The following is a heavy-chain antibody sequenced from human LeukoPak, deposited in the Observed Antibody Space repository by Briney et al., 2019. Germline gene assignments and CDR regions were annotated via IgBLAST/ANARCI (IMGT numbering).Heavy chain of an antibody. CDR3: AAHDYGDYPYYFDY. J-gene: IGHJ4*02. CDR2: ISAYNGNT. D-gene: IGHD4-17*01. Sequence: GASVKVSCKASGYTFTNYGISWVRQAPGQGLEWMGWISAYNGNTNYAQKLQGRVTMTTDTSTSTAYMELRSLRSDDTAVYYCAAHDYGDYPYYFDYWGQGTLVTVSS. CDR1: GYTFTNYG. V-gene: IGHV1-18*01.